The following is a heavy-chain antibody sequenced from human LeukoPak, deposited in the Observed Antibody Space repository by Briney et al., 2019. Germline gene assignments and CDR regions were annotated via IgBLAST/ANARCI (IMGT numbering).Heavy chain of an antibody. V-gene: IGHV4-4*07. CDR1: GGSIRSY. Sequence: SETLSLTCTVSGGSIRSYWSWIRQPAGKGLEWIGRIYGSGSTDYNPSLKSRVTMSIDTSKNQFSLNLISVTAADTAVYYCARGVVAAPTNFDYWGQGTLVTVSS. J-gene: IGHJ4*02. CDR3: ARGVVAAPTNFDY. D-gene: IGHD2-15*01. CDR2: IYGSGST.